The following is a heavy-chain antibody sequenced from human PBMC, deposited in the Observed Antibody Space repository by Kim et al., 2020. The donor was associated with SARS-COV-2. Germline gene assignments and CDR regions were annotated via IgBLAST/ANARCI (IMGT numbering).Heavy chain of an antibody. J-gene: IGHJ5*02. V-gene: IGHV3-9*01. CDR2: ISWNSGSI. Sequence: GGSLRLSCAASGFTFDDFAMHWVRQAPGKGLEWVSGISWNSGSIGYADSVKGRFTISRDNAKNSLYLQMYSLRAEDTALYYCAKDMSSSVWTGFFPWGQ. CDR1: GFTFDDFA. D-gene: IGHD3-16*01. CDR3: AKDMSSSVWTGFFP.